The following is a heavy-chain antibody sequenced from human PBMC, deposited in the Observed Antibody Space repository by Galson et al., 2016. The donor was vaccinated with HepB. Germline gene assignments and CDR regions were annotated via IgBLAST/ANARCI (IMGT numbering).Heavy chain of an antibody. D-gene: IGHD5-18*01. CDR3: ARSLRTAMVIDS. J-gene: IGHJ4*02. CDR2: IYYSGST. CDR1: GGSISSGAYY. V-gene: IGHV4-31*03. Sequence: TLSLTCTVSGGSISSGAYYWTWIRQHPGKGLEWIGYIYYSGSTYYNPSLKSRVTIPVDTSKSQFSLKVYSVTAADTAVYYCARSLRTAMVIDSWGQGTLVTVSS.